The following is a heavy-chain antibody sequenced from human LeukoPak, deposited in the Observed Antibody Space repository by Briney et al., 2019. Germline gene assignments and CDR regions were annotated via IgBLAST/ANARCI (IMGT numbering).Heavy chain of an antibody. CDR1: GGSISSYY. CDR3: ARDIVVVPAAIKAFDI. CDR2: IYTSGST. V-gene: IGHV4-4*07. J-gene: IGHJ3*02. Sequence: SETLSLTCTVSGGSISSYYWSWIQQPAGKGLEWIGRIYTSGSTNYNPSLKSRVTMSVDTSKNQFSLKLSSVTAADTAVYYCARDIVVVPAAIKAFDIWGQGTMVTGSS. D-gene: IGHD2-2*02.